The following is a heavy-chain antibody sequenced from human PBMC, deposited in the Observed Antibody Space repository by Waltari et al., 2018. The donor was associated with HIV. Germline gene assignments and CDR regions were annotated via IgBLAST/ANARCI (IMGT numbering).Heavy chain of an antibody. D-gene: IGHD1-26*01. CDR1: RFTFSSAW. CDR2: IKSKSHGGTT. J-gene: IGHJ4*02. CDR3: TTSMGGSYYGRDY. V-gene: IGHV3-15*01. Sequence: EVQLVESGGGLVKPGGSLKLSCAASRFTFSSAWMSWVRQAPGKGLEWVGRIKSKSHGGTTDYAEPVKGRFTISRDDSKDTLYLQMNSLKTEDTAVYYCTTSMGGSYYGRDYWGQGTLVTVSS.